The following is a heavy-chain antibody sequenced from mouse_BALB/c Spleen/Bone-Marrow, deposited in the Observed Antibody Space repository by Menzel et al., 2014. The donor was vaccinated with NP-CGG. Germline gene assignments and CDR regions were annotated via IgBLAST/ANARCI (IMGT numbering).Heavy chain of an antibody. V-gene: IGHV1S16*01. Sequence: QVQLQQSGAELEKPGASVKLSCKASGYTFTSYWMHWEKLRPGQGFEWIGEINPSNGGTNYNEKFKRKATLTVDKSSSTAYMQLSSLTSEDSAVYYCTIGVFDYWGQGTTLTVSS. CDR1: GYTFTSYW. CDR2: INPSNGGT. CDR3: TIGVFDY. J-gene: IGHJ2*01.